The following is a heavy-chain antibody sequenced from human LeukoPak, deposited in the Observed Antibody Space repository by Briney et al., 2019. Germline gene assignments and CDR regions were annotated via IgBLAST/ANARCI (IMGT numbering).Heavy chain of an antibody. J-gene: IGHJ4*02. CDR3: AKYPQDYRSGSYPSL. D-gene: IGHD3-10*01. Sequence: GGSLRLSCAASGITFSSYGMHWVRQAPGKGLEWVAVISYDGSDKYYAASVKGRFTISRDNSKNTLYLQMNSLRAEDTAVYYCAKYPQDYRSGSYPSLWGQAAQVTVSS. V-gene: IGHV3-30*18. CDR1: GITFSSYG. CDR2: ISYDGSDK.